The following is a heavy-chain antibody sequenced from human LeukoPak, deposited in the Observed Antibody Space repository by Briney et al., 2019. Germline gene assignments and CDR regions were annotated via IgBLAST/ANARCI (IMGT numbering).Heavy chain of an antibody. J-gene: IGHJ6*03. CDR2: FDPEDGET. CDR3: AATWISYGYDYYYYMDV. D-gene: IGHD5-18*01. CDR1: GYTLTELS. V-gene: IGHV1-24*01. Sequence: ASVKVSCKVSGYTLTELSMHWVRQAPGKGLEWMGGFDPEDGETIYAQKFQGRVTMTEDTSTDTAYMELSSLRSEDTAVYYCAATWISYGYDYYYYMDVWGKGTTVTVSS.